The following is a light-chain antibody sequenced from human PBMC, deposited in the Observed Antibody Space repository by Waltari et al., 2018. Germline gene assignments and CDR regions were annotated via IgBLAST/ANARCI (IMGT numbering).Light chain of an antibody. V-gene: IGLV2-23*01. CDR1: SSDVGGYSL. Sequence: QSALTQPASVSGSPGQSLTLPCIGTSSDVGGYSLFSWYQQHPGKAPKLMIYEDSKRPAGVSNRLSGLKTGNTASLTISGLQAEDEADYYCCSYVRNVTWVFGGGTKLTVL. CDR3: CSYVRNVTWV. J-gene: IGLJ3*02. CDR2: EDS.